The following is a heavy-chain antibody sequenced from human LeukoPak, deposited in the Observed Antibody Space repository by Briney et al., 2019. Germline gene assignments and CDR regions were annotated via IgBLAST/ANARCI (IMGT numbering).Heavy chain of an antibody. CDR1: GFTFSSYA. D-gene: IGHD1-26*01. CDR2: IKQDESEK. Sequence: GGSLRLSCAASGFTFSSYAMSWVRQAPGKGLEWVASIKQDESEKYYVDSVKGRFTTSRDNAKSSLYLQMNALRGEDAAVYYCARLVGDVTTWDCWGQGTLVTVSS. J-gene: IGHJ4*02. CDR3: ARLVGDVTTWDC. V-gene: IGHV3-7*03.